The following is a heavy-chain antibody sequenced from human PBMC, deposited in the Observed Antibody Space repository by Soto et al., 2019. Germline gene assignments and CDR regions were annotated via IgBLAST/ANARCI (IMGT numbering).Heavy chain of an antibody. CDR1: GGSFRGFY. CDR3: AREKYSGYDILGY. V-gene: IGHV4-34*01. J-gene: IGHJ4*02. CDR2: INHSGST. Sequence: SEPLPLPSAVDGGSFRGFYWSWIRQPPGKGLEWIGEINHSGSTNYNPSLKSRVTISVDTSKNQFSLKLSSVTAADTAVYYCAREKYSGYDILGYWGQGTLGTGSS. D-gene: IGHD5-12*01.